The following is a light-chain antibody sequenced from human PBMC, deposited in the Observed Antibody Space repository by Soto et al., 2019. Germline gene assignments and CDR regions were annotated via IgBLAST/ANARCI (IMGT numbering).Light chain of an antibody. J-gene: IGKJ1*01. V-gene: IGKV2-30*01. CDR2: QVS. Sequence: EVVMTQSPLSLPVILGQPASISCTSSQSLVFSDGNTYLSWFQQRPGQSPRRLIYQVSNRDSGVPDRFSGSGSDNDFTLKISRVETEDVGVYYCMQGTHWPRTFGQGTKVEIK. CDR3: MQGTHWPRT. CDR1: QSLVFSDGNTY.